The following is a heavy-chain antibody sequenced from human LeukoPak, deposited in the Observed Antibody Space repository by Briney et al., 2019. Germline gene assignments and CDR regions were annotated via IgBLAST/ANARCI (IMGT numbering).Heavy chain of an antibody. Sequence: GASVTVSCKASGYTFTSFGISWVRQAPGQGLEWMGWISAYNGNTNYAQKLQGRVTMTTDTSTSTAYMELRSLRSDDTAVYYCAFGKSSGWYYYYGMDVWGQGTTVTVSS. J-gene: IGHJ6*02. CDR2: ISAYNGNT. CDR1: GYTFTSFG. V-gene: IGHV1-18*01. CDR3: AFGKSSGWYYYYGMDV. D-gene: IGHD6-19*01.